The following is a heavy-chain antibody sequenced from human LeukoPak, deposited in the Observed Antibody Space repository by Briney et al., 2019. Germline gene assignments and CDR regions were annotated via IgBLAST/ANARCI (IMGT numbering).Heavy chain of an antibody. D-gene: IGHD3-22*01. Sequence: SETLSLTCTVSGGSISSSSYYWGWIRQPPGKGLEWIGSIYYSGSTYYNPSLKSRVTISVDTSKNQFSLKLSSVTAADTAVYYCARGGPYYEGAWAFDIWGQGTMVTVSS. CDR2: IYYSGST. CDR1: GGSISSSSYY. CDR3: ARGGPYYEGAWAFDI. V-gene: IGHV4-39*07. J-gene: IGHJ3*02.